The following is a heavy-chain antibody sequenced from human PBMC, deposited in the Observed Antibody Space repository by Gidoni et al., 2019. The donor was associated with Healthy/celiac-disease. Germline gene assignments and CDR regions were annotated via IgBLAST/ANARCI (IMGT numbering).Heavy chain of an antibody. V-gene: IGHV1-2*04. J-gene: IGHJ4*02. CDR1: GYTFTGYS. D-gene: IGHD6-19*01. CDR3: ARAHTSGAGANGDY. CDR2: INPNSGGT. Sequence: QVQLVQSGAEVKKPGASVKVSCKASGYTFTGYSMHWVRQAPGQGLEWMGWINPNSGGTNYAQKFQGWVTMTRDTSISTAYMELSRLRSDDTAVYYCARAHTSGAGANGDYWGQGTLVTVSS.